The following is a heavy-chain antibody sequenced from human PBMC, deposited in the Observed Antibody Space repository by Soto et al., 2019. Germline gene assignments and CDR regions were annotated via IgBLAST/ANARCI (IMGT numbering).Heavy chain of an antibody. CDR2: INHSGST. CDR1: GGSFSGYY. D-gene: IGHD3-22*01. J-gene: IGHJ6*02. CDR3: ARVVINYDSSGYYYYYYYYYGTDV. Sequence: PSETLSLTCAVYGGSFSGYYWSWIRQPPGKGLEWIGEINHSGSTNYNPSLKSRVTISVDTSKNQFSLKLSSVTAADTAVYYCARVVINYDSSGYYYYYYYYYGTDVWGQGTTVTVSS. V-gene: IGHV4-34*01.